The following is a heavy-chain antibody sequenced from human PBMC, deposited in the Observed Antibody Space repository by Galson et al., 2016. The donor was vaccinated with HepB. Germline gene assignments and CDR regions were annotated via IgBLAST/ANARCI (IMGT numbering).Heavy chain of an antibody. V-gene: IGHV3-23*01. CDR3: AKDLGDRLVTVYYYMDA. Sequence: SLRLSCAASQFTFSNYAMAWVRQSPGKRLQWVSLITTSGDNKYYADSVQGRFTISRDNSKNTLSLQMNSLRAEDTALYYCAKDLGDRLVTVYYYMDAWGKGTTVTVSS. J-gene: IGHJ6*03. CDR1: QFTFSNYA. D-gene: IGHD4-11*01. CDR2: ITTSGDNK.